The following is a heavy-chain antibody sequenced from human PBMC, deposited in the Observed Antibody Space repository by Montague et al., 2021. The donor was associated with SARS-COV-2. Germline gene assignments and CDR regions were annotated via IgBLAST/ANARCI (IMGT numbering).Heavy chain of an antibody. CDR1: GGSISSDSYY. Sequence: TLSLTCTVSGGSISSDSYYCTWILQPAGKGLEWVGRIYTSGSTNNNPSLRSRVTISLGTSNNPFALKLTSVTAADTAVYYCARGLDRSKGGDYWGQGILVIVSS. J-gene: IGHJ4*02. D-gene: IGHD3-16*01. CDR3: ARGLDRSKGGDY. CDR2: IYTSGST. V-gene: IGHV4-61*02.